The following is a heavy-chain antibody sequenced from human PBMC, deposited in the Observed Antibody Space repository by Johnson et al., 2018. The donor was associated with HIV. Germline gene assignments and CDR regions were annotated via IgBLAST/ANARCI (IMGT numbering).Heavy chain of an antibody. CDR3: AKSQDRSAYDYDFDI. D-gene: IGHD3-22*01. V-gene: IGHV3-66*01. CDR2: IYSGDST. CDR1: GFTVSSNY. Sequence: VQLVESGGGLVQPGGSLRLSCAASGFTVSSNYMSWVRQAPGKGLEWVSVIYSGDSTYYADSLEGRFTISRDKSKNTVYLQMNSLRAEDTAVYYCAKSQDRSAYDYDFDIWGQGTMVTVSS. J-gene: IGHJ3*02.